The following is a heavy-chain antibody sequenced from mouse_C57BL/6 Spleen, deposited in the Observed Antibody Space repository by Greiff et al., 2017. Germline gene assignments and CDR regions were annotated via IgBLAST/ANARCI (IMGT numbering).Heavy chain of an antibody. Sequence: VPLQQPGAELVKPGASVKLSCKASGYTFTSYWMHLVQQRPGRGLEWIGRIDPNSGGTKYTEKFKSKATLTVDKPSSTAYMQLSSLTSEDSAVNYCARGDYDGSSLYAMDYWGQGTSVTVSS. D-gene: IGHD1-1*01. V-gene: IGHV1-72*01. CDR2: IDPNSGGT. CDR3: ARGDYDGSSLYAMDY. J-gene: IGHJ4*01. CDR1: GYTFTSYW.